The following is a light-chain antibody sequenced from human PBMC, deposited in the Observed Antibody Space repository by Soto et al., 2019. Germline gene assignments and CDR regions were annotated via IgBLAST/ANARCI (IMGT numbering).Light chain of an antibody. CDR3: SSYTRSSTYV. J-gene: IGLJ1*01. V-gene: IGLV2-14*01. CDR2: EVS. CDR1: SSDVGGYNY. Sequence: QPASVSGSPGQSITISCTGTSSDVGGYNYVSWYQQHPGKAPKLMIYEVSNRPSGVSNRFSGSKSGNTASLTISGLQAEDEADYYCSSYTRSSTYVFGTATKLTVL.